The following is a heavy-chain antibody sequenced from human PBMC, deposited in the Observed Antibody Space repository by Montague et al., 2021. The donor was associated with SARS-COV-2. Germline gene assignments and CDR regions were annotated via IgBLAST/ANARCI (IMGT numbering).Heavy chain of an antibody. CDR2: INTAGDT. J-gene: IGHJ4*02. V-gene: IGHV3-13*04. CDR3: ARGDRTGWQTDY. CDR1: GFTFSSYD. Sequence: SLRLSCAASGFTFSSYDMHWVRQATGKGLECVSSINTAGDTYYPGSLKGRFTISRDNAKNSLYLQMNSLRAGDTAVYYCARGDRTGWQTDYWGQGTPVTVSS. D-gene: IGHD6-19*01.